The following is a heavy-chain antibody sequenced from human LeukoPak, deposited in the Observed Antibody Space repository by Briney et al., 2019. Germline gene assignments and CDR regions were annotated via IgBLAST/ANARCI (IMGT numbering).Heavy chain of an antibody. CDR3: AKEWDGSGTRLGWFDP. D-gene: IGHD3-10*01. J-gene: IGHJ5*02. CDR1: GFTFGSYA. Sequence: PGGSLRLSCVGSGFTFGSYAMSWVRQAPGKGLEWVSLISGSGGVTYYADSVKGRFTISRDNSKNTLYLQMISLRAEDTATYYCAKEWDGSGTRLGWFDPWGQGTLVTVSS. V-gene: IGHV3-23*01. CDR2: ISGSGGVT.